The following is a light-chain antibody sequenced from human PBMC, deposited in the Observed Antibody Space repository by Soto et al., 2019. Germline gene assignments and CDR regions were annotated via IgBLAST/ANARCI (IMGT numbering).Light chain of an antibody. Sequence: DIQMTQSPSILYGSVGDRVTITCRASQTISSWLAWYQQKPGKAPKLLIYDASILQSGVPSRFSGSGFGTEFTLTVSILQPDDFATYYCQHGWSFGQGTKVDI. CDR2: DAS. CDR1: QTISSW. CDR3: QHGWS. J-gene: IGKJ1*01. V-gene: IGKV1-5*01.